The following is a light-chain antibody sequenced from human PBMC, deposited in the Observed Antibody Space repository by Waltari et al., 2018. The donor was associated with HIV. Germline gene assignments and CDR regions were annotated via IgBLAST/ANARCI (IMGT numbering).Light chain of an antibody. J-gene: IGLJ2*01. Sequence: QAVLTQTPSASASPGQKITIPCSGSDSNIGRHYVYWYHQFPGRAPKLLLYKNNQRSSGVPDRFSGSKSGTSASLTISGLRSEDEGTYFCGAWDDNLRGVFGGGTRVTVL. CDR2: KNN. CDR3: GAWDDNLRGV. CDR1: DSNIGRHY. V-gene: IGLV1-47*01.